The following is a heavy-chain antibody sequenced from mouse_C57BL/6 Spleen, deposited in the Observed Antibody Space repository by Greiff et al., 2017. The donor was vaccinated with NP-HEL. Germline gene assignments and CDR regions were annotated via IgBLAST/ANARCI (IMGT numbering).Heavy chain of an antibody. CDR3: ASRLPFAY. CDR1: GFTFSSYG. CDR2: ISSGGSYT. Sequence: DVQLVESGGDLVKPGGSLKLSCAASGFTFSSYGMSWVRQTPDKRLEWVATISSGGSYTYYPDSVKGRFTISRDNAKNTLYLQMSSLKSEDTAMYYCASRLPFAYWGQGTLVTVSA. V-gene: IGHV5-6*02. J-gene: IGHJ3*01.